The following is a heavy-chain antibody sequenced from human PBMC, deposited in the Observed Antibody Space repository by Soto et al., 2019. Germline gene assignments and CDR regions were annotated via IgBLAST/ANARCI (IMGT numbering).Heavy chain of an antibody. CDR3: ARDDDYIWGSYRPTPFDY. CDR2: ISAYNGNT. J-gene: IGHJ4*02. V-gene: IGHV1-18*01. D-gene: IGHD3-16*02. Sequence: ASVKVSCKASGYTFTRYVISWVRQAPGQGLEWMGWISAYNGNTNYAQKLQGRVTMTTDTSTSTAYMELRSLRSDDTAVYYCARDDDYIWGSYRPTPFDYWGQGTLVTVSS. CDR1: GYTFTRYV.